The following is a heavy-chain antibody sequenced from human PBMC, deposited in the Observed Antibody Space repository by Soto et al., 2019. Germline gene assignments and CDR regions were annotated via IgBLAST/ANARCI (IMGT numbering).Heavy chain of an antibody. Sequence: EVQLVESGGGLFRPGGSLSLSCAPSGFPFGDYGISWFRQAPGKGLECVANIKRDGSEKYYVDPVKGRFTISRDNAKNSLYLQMNSLRAEDTAVYYCATSMGRGGNDYWGQGTLVTVSS. CDR3: ATSMGRGGNDY. V-gene: IGHV3-7*05. D-gene: IGHD3-10*01. J-gene: IGHJ4*02. CDR2: IKRDGSEK. CDR1: GFPFGDYG.